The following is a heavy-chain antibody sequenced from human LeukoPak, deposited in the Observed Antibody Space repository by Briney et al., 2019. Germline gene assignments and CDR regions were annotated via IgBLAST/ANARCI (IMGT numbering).Heavy chain of an antibody. CDR2: IYHSGST. Sequence: PSGTLSLTCAVSGGSISSSNWWSWVRQPPGKGLEWIGEIYHSGSTNYNPYLKSRVTISVDKSKNQFSLKLSSVTAADTAVYYCARGPPGVVVPAAPPGDYWGQGTLVTVSS. CDR3: ARGPPGVVVPAAPPGDY. CDR1: GGSISSSNW. J-gene: IGHJ4*02. V-gene: IGHV4-4*02. D-gene: IGHD2-2*01.